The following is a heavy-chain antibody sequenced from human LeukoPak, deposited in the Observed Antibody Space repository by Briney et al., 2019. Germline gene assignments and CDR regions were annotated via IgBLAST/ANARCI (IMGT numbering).Heavy chain of an antibody. J-gene: IGHJ6*03. V-gene: IGHV1-18*01. CDR3: ARRFGELLSVYYYYYMDV. CDR1: GYTFTSYG. D-gene: IGHD3-10*01. Sequence: GASVKVSCKASGYTFTSYGISWVRQAPGQGLEWMGWISAYNGNTNYAQKLQGRVTMTTDTSTSTAYMELRSLRSDDTAVYYCARRFGELLSVYYYYYMDVWGKGTTVTVSS. CDR2: ISAYNGNT.